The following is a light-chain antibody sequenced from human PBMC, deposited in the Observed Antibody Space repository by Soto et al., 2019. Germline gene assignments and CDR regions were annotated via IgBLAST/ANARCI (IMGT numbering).Light chain of an antibody. CDR2: EVS. CDR3: NSYTSKSTGV. CDR1: SSDVGGYNY. J-gene: IGLJ1*01. V-gene: IGLV2-14*01. Sequence: QSALTQPASVSGSAGRSITISCTGASSDVGGYNYVSWYQQHPGKAPKLIIYEVSSRPSGVSNRFSGSKSGNTASLTISGLQAEDETDYYCNSYTSKSTGVFGTGTKVTVL.